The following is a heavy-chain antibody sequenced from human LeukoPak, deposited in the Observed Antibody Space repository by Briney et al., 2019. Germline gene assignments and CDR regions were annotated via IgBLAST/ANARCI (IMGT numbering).Heavy chain of an antibody. CDR1: GFTFSSYA. CDR2: ISYYGSNK. Sequence: GGSLRLSCAASGFTFSSYAMHWVRQAPGKGLERVAVISYYGSNKYYADSVKDRFTISRDNSKNTLYLQMNSLRDEDTAVYYCARDFGLRCSGGTCYSVYYYGMDVWGKGTTVTVSS. CDR3: ARDFGLRCSGGTCYSVYYYGMDV. V-gene: IGHV3-30-3*01. J-gene: IGHJ6*04. D-gene: IGHD2-15*01.